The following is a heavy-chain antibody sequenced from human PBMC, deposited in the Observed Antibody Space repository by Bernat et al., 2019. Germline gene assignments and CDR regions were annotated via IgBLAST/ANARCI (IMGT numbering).Heavy chain of an antibody. CDR2: ISSSSSYI. D-gene: IGHD5-18*01. J-gene: IGHJ6*02. V-gene: IGHV3-21*01. CDR1: GFTFSSYS. CDR3: ARGWGLYSYGYMPYYYGMDV. Sequence: EVQLVESGGGLVQPGGSLRLSCAASGFTFSSYSMNWVRQAPGKGLEWVSSISSSSSYIYYADSVKGRFTISRDNAKNSLYLQMNSLRAEDTAVYYCARGWGLYSYGYMPYYYGMDVWGQGTTVTVSS.